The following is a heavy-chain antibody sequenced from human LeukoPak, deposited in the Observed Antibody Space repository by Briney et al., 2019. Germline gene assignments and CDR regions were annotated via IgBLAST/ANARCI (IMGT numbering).Heavy chain of an antibody. CDR1: GGSISSGGYS. J-gene: IGHJ4*02. V-gene: IGHV4-30-2*01. CDR3: AGASTDQFDY. D-gene: IGHD4-17*01. CDR2: IYHSGST. Sequence: SETLSLTCAVSGGSISSGGYSWSWIRQPPGKGLERIGYIYHSGSTYYNPSLKSRVTISVDRSKNQFSLKLSSVTAADTAVYYCAGASTDQFDYWGQGTLVTVSS.